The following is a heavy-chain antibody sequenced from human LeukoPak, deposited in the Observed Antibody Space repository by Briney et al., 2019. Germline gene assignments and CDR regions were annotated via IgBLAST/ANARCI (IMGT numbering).Heavy chain of an antibody. D-gene: IGHD2-2*01. J-gene: IGHJ5*02. V-gene: IGHV3-23*01. Sequence: GGSLRLSCAASGFPFSTYAMSWVRQAPGKGLEWVSAISDSGGNTYYADSVKGRFTISRDNSKNTLSLQMNSLRAEDTAVYYCAKDHGSTAWGQGTLVTVSA. CDR1: GFPFSTYA. CDR2: ISDSGGNT. CDR3: AKDHGSTA.